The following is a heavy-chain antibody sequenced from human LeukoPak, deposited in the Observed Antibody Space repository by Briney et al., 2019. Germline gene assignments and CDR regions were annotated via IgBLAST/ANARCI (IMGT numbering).Heavy chain of an antibody. CDR2: INHSGST. Sequence: SETLSLTCAVYGGSFSGYYWSWIRQPPGKGLEWIGEINHSGSTNYNPSLKSRVTISVDTSKNQFPLKLSSVTAADTAVYYCARVLTRYFQHWGQGTLVTVSS. CDR3: ARVLTRYFQH. J-gene: IGHJ1*01. V-gene: IGHV4-34*01. CDR1: GGSFSGYY.